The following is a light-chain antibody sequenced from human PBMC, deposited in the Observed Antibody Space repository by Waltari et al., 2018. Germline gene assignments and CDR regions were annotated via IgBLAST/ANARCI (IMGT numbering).Light chain of an antibody. Sequence: NFMLTQPHSVSESAGKTVIISCTGSSDNIANNYVQRYQHRPGSAPVTLIYEDNQRASGVPDRFSGSIDSSSNSASLTISGLRTEDEAYYFCQSYYAYDVIFGGGTKLTVL. CDR2: EDN. J-gene: IGLJ2*01. CDR1: SDNIANNY. CDR3: QSYYAYDVI. V-gene: IGLV6-57*02.